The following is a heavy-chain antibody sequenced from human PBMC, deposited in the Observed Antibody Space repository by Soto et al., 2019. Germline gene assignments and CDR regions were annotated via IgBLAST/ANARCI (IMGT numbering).Heavy chain of an antibody. D-gene: IGHD4-17*01. CDR2: ISSSSSYI. CDR3: AREGDYGDYDFDY. Sequence: CAASGFTFSSYGMNWVRQAPGKGLEWVSSISSSSSYIYYADSVKGRFTISRDNAKNSLYLQMNSLRAEDTAVYYCAREGDYGDYDFDYWGQGTLVTVSS. CDR1: GFTFSSYG. J-gene: IGHJ4*02. V-gene: IGHV3-21*01.